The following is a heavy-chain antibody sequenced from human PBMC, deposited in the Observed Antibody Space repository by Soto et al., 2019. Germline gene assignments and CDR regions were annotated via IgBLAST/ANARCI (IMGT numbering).Heavy chain of an antibody. CDR2: VSGSGDST. CDR3: AREIHRYSSGWPH. CDR1: AFPFSSYG. Sequence: PGGSMRLSSAAAAFPFSSYGVSWVRQAPGKGLEWVSAVSGSGDSTYYADSVKGRFTISRDNAKNTLYLQMNSLRDEDTAVYYCAREIHRYSSGWPHWGQGTLVTVSS. J-gene: IGHJ4*02. V-gene: IGHV3-23*01. D-gene: IGHD6-19*01.